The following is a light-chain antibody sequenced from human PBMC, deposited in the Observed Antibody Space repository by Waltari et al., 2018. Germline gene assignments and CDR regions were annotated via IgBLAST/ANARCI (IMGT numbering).Light chain of an antibody. CDR3: LLYSGCAHL. J-gene: IGLJ2*01. V-gene: IGLV7-43*01. Sequence: QTVVTPEPSLTVSPGGTVTRTCASSTGAVTSGHYPNWFHQKPGQHPRAPIYATSDKDSWSPARFSGSLLGDKAALTLSVVQPEDGADYDCLLYSGCAHLFGGGTKLTVL. CDR1: TGAVTSGHY. CDR2: ATS.